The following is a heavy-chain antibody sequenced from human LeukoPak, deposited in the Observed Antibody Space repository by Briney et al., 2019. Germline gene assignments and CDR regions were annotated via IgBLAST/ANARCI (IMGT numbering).Heavy chain of an antibody. V-gene: IGHV4-59*08. J-gene: IGHJ4*02. Sequence: SETLSLTCTVSGGSISSYYWSWIRQPAGKGLEWIGYIYYSGSTNYNPSLKSRVTISVDTSRNQFSLKLSSVTAADTAVYYCARQIRGYSYTFDYWGQGTLVTVSS. CDR2: IYYSGST. CDR1: GGSISSYY. CDR3: ARQIRGYSYTFDY. D-gene: IGHD5-18*01.